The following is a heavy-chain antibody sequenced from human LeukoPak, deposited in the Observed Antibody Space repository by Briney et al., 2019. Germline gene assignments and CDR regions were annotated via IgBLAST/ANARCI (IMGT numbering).Heavy chain of an antibody. V-gene: IGHV1-8*01. CDR1: GYTFTSYD. J-gene: IGHJ6*02. Sequence: ASVKVSCKASGYTFTSYDINWVRQATGQGLEWMGWMNPNSGNTGYAQKFRGRVTMTRNTSISTAYMELSSLRSEDTAVNYCARSEWGSNYGVYYYGMDVWGQGTTVTVSS. CDR3: ARSEWGSNYGVYYYGMDV. CDR2: MNPNSGNT. D-gene: IGHD3-16*01.